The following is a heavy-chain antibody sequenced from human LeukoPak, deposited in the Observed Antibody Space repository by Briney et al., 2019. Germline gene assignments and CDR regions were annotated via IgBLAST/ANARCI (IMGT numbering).Heavy chain of an antibody. D-gene: IGHD6-6*01. CDR1: GYTFTGYC. CDR3: ARGAFSSSSGYKYYYMDV. J-gene: IGHJ6*03. CDR2: INPNSGGT. V-gene: IGHV1-2*02. Sequence: ASVKVSCKASGYTFTGYCMHWVRQAPGQGLEWMGWINPNSGGTNFAQKFQDRVTMTGDTSISTAYMELSRLRSDDTAVYYCARGAFSSSSGYKYYYMDVWGKGTTVTVSS.